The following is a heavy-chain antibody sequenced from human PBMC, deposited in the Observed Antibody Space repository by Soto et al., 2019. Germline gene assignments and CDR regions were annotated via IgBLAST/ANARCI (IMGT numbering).Heavy chain of an antibody. CDR3: AREWRDYYFDY. V-gene: IGHV4-31*03. Sequence: QVQLQESGPGLVKPSQILSLTCTVSGGSISSGGYYWSWIRQHPGKGLEWIGYIYYSGSTYYNPSLKSRVTKSVDTCKNQFSLKLSSVTAADSAVYYCAREWRDYYFDYWGQGTLVTVSS. CDR2: IYYSGST. CDR1: GGSISSGGYY. J-gene: IGHJ4*02.